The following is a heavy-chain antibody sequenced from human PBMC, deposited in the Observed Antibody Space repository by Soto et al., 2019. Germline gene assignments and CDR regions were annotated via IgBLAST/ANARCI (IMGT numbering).Heavy chain of an antibody. CDR3: AKDSGEYPYSCGWYGIPFDH. CDR1: GFTFSTYA. D-gene: IGHD6-19*01. CDR2: IYCGGGNT. J-gene: IGHJ4*02. V-gene: IGHV3-23*01. Sequence: GGSLRLSCAASGFTFSTYAVTGVRQAPGKGVEWVSTIYCGGGNTKYADSVKGRFTISRDNSKNTVYLQLIGLRVDDTAVYFCAKDSGEYPYSCGWYGIPFDHWGQGTLVTVSS.